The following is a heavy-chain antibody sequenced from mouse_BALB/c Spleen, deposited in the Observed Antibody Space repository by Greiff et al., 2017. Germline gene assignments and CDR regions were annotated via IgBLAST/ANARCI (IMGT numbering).Heavy chain of an antibody. D-gene: IGHD2-4*01. J-gene: IGHJ4*01. CDR2: ISSGGSYT. CDR1: GFTFSSYA. Sequence: DVMLVESGGGLVKPGGSLKLSCAASGFTFSSYAMSWVRQSPEKRLEWVAEISSGGSYTYYPDTVTGRFTISRDNAKNTLYLEMSSLRSEDTAMYYCARVGITEAMDYWGQGTSVTVSS. CDR3: ARVGITEAMDY. V-gene: IGHV5-9-4*01.